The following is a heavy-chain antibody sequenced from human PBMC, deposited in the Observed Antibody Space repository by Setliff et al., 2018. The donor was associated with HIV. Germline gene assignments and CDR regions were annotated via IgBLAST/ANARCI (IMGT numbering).Heavy chain of an antibody. D-gene: IGHD1-1*01. V-gene: IGHV4-59*01. CDR2: IYNSEMI. CDR1: GASISSDT. Sequence: PSETLSLTCIVSGASISSDTWSWIRQPPGKGLQWIGFIYNSEMINYNPSLKSRVSMSLDTSKNQFSLKLTSVTAADTAVYYCAREWNRIWYFDYWGQGTLVTVSS. J-gene: IGHJ4*02. CDR3: AREWNRIWYFDY.